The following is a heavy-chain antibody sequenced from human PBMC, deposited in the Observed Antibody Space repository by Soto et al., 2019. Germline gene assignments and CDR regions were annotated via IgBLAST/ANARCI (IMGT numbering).Heavy chain of an antibody. V-gene: IGHV3-9*01. CDR3: AKDKASYSSGGMDV. J-gene: IGHJ6*02. CDR2: ISWNSGSI. D-gene: IGHD3-10*01. CDR1: GFTFDDYA. Sequence: PGGSLRLSCAASGFTFDDYAMHWVRQAPGKGLEWVSGISWNSGSIGYADSVKGRFTISRDNAKNSLYLQMNSLRAEDTALYYCAKDKASYSSGGMDVWGQGTTVTVSS.